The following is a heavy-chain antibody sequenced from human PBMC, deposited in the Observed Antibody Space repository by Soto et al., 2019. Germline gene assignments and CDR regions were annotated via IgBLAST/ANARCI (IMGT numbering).Heavy chain of an antibody. J-gene: IGHJ3*02. V-gene: IGHV4-31*03. CDR2: IHHSGNT. CDR3: ARPNYDIFTGLSGFDI. CDR1: GDSITSGNYY. Sequence: QVQLQESGPGLVKPSQTLSLTCIVSGDSITSGNYYWSGIRQHPGKGLEWIGYIHHSGNTYYIPSLNSRLSLSMDTSKNQFSLQLSSVTAADTARYYCARPNYDIFTGLSGFDIWGQGTMVTVSS. D-gene: IGHD3-9*01.